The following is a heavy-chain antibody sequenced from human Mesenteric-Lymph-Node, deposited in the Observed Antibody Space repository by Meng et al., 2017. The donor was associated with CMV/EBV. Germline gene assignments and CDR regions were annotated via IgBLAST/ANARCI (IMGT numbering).Heavy chain of an antibody. CDR1: GDSVTKYA. CDR3: ARRNYDILTGAFDY. J-gene: IGHJ4*02. V-gene: IGHV1-69*01. Sequence: KSTGDSVTKYAITWVRQAPGQGREWMGGIIPVFGTPNYAQKFQGRVTVTADDTTSTAYMELSGLTSDDTAVYYCARRNYDILTGAFDYWGQGTLVTVSS. CDR2: IIPVFGTP. D-gene: IGHD3-9*01.